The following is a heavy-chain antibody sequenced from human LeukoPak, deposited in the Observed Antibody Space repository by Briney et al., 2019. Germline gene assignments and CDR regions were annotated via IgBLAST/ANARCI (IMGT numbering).Heavy chain of an antibody. V-gene: IGHV3-30*18. CDR1: GFTFSSYG. D-gene: IGHD3-10*01. Sequence: GRSLRLSCAASGFTFSSYGMHWVRQAPGKGLEWVAVISYDGSNKYYADSVKGRFTISRDNSKNTLYLQMNSLRAEDTAVYYCAKESVYGSGSRGYYYYGMDVWGQGTTVTVSS. CDR3: AKESVYGSGSRGYYYYGMDV. CDR2: ISYDGSNK. J-gene: IGHJ6*02.